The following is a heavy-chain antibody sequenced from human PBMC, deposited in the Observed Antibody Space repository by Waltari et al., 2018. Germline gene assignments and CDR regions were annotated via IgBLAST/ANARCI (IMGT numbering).Heavy chain of an antibody. V-gene: IGHV3-30*01. CDR3: ARSTGREYYFDY. D-gene: IGHD2-8*02. CDR1: GFPFSSYA. CDR2: ISYDGSNK. Sequence: QVQLVESGGGVVQPGRSLRLSCAASGFPFSSYAMHGVRQAPGKGLEWVAVISYDGSNKYYADSVKGRFTISRDNSKNTLYLQMNSLRAEDTAVYYCARSTGREYYFDYWGQGTLVTVSS. J-gene: IGHJ4*02.